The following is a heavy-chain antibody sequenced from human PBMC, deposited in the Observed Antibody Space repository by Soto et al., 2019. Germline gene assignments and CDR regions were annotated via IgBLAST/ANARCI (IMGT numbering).Heavy chain of an antibody. CDR1: GGTFSTYS. CDR2: IIPIFGTA. Sequence: PRASVKVSCKTSGGTFSTYSIVWVRQAPGEGLEWMGGIIPIFGTANYAQKFQDRVTITADKSTNTAFMELSSLKSEDTAMYYCASSSGNNYGVGTNYYFDYWGQGTLVTVSS. D-gene: IGHD1-26*01. CDR3: ASSSGNNYGVGTNYYFDY. J-gene: IGHJ4*02. V-gene: IGHV1-69*06.